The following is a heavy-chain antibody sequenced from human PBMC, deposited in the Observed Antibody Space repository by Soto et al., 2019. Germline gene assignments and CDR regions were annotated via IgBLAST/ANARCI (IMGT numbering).Heavy chain of an antibody. CDR2: IGTAGDT. CDR3: ARDDPGGSYAFDI. CDR1: GFTFSSYD. V-gene: IGHV3-13*01. D-gene: IGHD3-10*01. Sequence: HPGGSLRLSCAASGFTFSSYDMHWVRQATGKDLEWVSAIGTAGDTYYPGSVKGRFTISRENAKNSLYLQMNSLRAGDTAVYYCARDDPGGSYAFDIWGQGTMVTVSS. J-gene: IGHJ3*02.